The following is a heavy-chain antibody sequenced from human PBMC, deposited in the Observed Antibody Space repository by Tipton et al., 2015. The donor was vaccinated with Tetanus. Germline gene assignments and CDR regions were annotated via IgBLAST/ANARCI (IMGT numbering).Heavy chain of an antibody. CDR3: ARHLYGYWFDP. V-gene: IGHV4-39*02. CDR1: GGSISSSSYY. J-gene: IGHJ5*02. D-gene: IGHD3-10*01. CDR2: IYFEGST. Sequence: TLSLTCTVSGGSISSSSYYWGWIRQPPGRGLEWIASIYFEGSTYYSPSFKSRVTIAVDTSQNVFSLNLTSVTAADTAVYYCARHLYGYWFDPWGQGALVTVSS.